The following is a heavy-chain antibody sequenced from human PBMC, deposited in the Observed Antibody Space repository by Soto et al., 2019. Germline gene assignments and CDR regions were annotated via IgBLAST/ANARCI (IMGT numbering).Heavy chain of an antibody. V-gene: IGHV4-30-2*01. CDR1: GGSISSGGYS. D-gene: IGHD6-13*01. J-gene: IGHJ6*01. Sequence: PSETLSLTCAASGGSISSGGYSWSWIRQPPGKGLEWIGYIYHSGSTYYNPSLKSRVTISVDRSKNQFSLKLSSVTAADTAVYYCASIAAAGTRSYYYGMDVWGQGTTVTVSS. CDR3: ASIAAAGTRSYYYGMDV. CDR2: IYHSGST.